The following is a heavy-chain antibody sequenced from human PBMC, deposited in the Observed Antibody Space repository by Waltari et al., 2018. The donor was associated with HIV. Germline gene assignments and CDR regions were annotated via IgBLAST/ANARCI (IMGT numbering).Heavy chain of an antibody. CDR1: GFTFSSYS. CDR2: ISSSSSTI. CDR3: ARGYYDFWSGPLDY. V-gene: IGHV3-48*01. D-gene: IGHD3-3*01. J-gene: IGHJ4*02. Sequence: EVQLVESGGGLVQPGGSLRLSCAASGFTFSSYSMNWVRQAPGKGLEWVSYISSSSSTIYYADSVKGRFTISRDNAKNSLYLQMNSLRAEDTAVYYCARGYYDFWSGPLDYLGQGTLVTVSS.